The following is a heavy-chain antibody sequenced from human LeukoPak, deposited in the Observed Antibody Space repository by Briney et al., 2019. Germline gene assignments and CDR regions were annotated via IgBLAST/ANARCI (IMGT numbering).Heavy chain of an antibody. V-gene: IGHV4-39*07. CDR1: GGSISSSSYY. CDR2: IYYSGST. J-gene: IGHJ3*02. CDR3: ASVDYYGSGSSYAFDI. Sequence: SETLSLTCTVSGGSISSSSYYWGWIRQPPGKGLEWIGSIYYSGSTYYNPSLKSRVTISVDTSKNQFSLKLSSVTAADTAVYYCASVDYYGSGSSYAFDIWGQGTMVTVSS. D-gene: IGHD3-10*01.